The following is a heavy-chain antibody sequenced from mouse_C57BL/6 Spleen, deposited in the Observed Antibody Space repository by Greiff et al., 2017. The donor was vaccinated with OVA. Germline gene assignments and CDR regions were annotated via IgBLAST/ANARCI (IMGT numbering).Heavy chain of an antibody. CDR2: IYPGDGDT. CDR1: GYAFSSYW. Sequence: QVQLQQSGAELVKPGASVKISCKASGYAFSSYWMNWVKQRPGQGLEWIGQIYPGDGDTNYNGKFKGKATLTADKSSSTAYMQLSSLTSEDSAVYFSARAYDYDGGYFDYWGQGTTLTVSS. J-gene: IGHJ2*01. V-gene: IGHV1-80*01. D-gene: IGHD2-4*01. CDR3: ARAYDYDGGYFDY.